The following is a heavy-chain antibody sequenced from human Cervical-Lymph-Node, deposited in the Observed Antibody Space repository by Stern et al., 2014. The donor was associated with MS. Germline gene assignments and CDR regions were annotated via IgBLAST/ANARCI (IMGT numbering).Heavy chain of an antibody. D-gene: IGHD1-1*01. Sequence: EVQLEESGGGLVQPGGSLRLSCAASGFTFSSYAMSWVRQAPGKGLEWVSAISGSGGSTYYADSVKGRFTISRDNSKNTLYLQMNSLRAEDTAVYYCAKARVRILDYYYGMDVWGQGTTVTVSS. J-gene: IGHJ6*02. CDR3: AKARVRILDYYYGMDV. V-gene: IGHV3-23*04. CDR2: ISGSGGST. CDR1: GFTFSSYA.